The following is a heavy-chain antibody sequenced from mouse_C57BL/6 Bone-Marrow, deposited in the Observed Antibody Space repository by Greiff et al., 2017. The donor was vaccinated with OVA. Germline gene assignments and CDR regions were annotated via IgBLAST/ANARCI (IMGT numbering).Heavy chain of an antibody. V-gene: IGHV14-1*01. CDR2: IDTEGGDT. CDR3: TPIYYGNSLDY. CDR1: GFNIKDYY. Sequence: VQLKESGAELVRPGASVKLSCTASGFNIKDYYMHWVKQRPEQGLEWIGRIDTEGGDTEYAPKFQGKATMTADTSCNTAYLQLSSLTSEDTAVYYCTPIYYGNSLDYWGQGTTLTVSS. D-gene: IGHD2-1*01. J-gene: IGHJ2*01.